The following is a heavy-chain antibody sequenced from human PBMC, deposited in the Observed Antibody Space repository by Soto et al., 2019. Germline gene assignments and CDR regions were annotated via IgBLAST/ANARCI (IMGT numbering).Heavy chain of an antibody. CDR2: IYYSGST. CDR1: DDSITSYY. J-gene: IGHJ1*01. CDR3: ARSGSYSDFQH. D-gene: IGHD1-26*01. Sequence: SETLSLTCTVPDDSITSYYWSWIRQPPGKGLEWIGYIYYSGSTNYNPSLKSRVTISVDTSKNQFSLKLSSVTAADTAVYYCARSGSYSDFQHWGQGTLVTVSS. V-gene: IGHV4-59*08.